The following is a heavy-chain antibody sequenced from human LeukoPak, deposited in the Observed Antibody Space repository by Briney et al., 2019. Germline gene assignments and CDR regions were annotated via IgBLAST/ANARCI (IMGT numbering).Heavy chain of an antibody. CDR2: IYYSGST. V-gene: IGHV4-59*08. CDR3: ARGNDYDFWSGSENWFDP. CDR1: GGSISSYY. D-gene: IGHD3-3*01. Sequence: PSETLSLTCTVSGGSISSYYWSWIRQPPGKGLEWIGYIYYSGSTNYNPSLKSRVTISVDTSKNQFSLKLSSVTAADTAVYYCARGNDYDFWSGSENWFDPWGQGTLVTVSS. J-gene: IGHJ5*02.